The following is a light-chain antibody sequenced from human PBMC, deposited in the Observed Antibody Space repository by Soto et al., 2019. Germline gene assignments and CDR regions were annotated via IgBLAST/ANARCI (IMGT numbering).Light chain of an antibody. Sequence: DIQMTQSPSSLSASVGDRVTITCWASQDINTYLVWYQQKQGKVPKLLIYAASTLQSGVTSRFSGSGSGTDFTLTISSLLPEDVATYYCQNYNGAPLTFGEGTKVEI. V-gene: IGKV1-27*01. J-gene: IGKJ4*02. CDR2: AAS. CDR1: QDINTY. CDR3: QNYNGAPLT.